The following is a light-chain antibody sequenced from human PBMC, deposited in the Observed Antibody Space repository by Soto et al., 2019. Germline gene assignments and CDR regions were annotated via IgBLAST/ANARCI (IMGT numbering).Light chain of an antibody. J-gene: IGKJ3*01. CDR2: DAS. CDR1: QSISSW. Sequence: DIQMTQSPSTLSASVGDRVTITCRASQSISSWLAWYQQKPGKAPKLLIYDASSLESGVPSRFSGSGSGTEFTLTISSLQPDDFATYYCQQYKTFGPGTKVDI. CDR3: QQYKT. V-gene: IGKV1-5*01.